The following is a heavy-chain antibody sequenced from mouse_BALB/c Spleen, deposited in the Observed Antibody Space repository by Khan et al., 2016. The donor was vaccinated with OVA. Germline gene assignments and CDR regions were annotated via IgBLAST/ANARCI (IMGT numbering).Heavy chain of an antibody. CDR3: ARVEDK. CDR2: IWAGGST. J-gene: IGHJ2*01. V-gene: IGHV2-9*02. Sequence: QVQLKQSGPGLVAPSQSLSITCTVSGFSLTSYGVHWVRQPPGKGLEWLGVIWAGGSTTYNSALMSRLSIRKGNSKSKVFLKMNSRQTDDTARDYCARVEDKWGQGTTLTVSA. CDR1: GFSLTSYG.